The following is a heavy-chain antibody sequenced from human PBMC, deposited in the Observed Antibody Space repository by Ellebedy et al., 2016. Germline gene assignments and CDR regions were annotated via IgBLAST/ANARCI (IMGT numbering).Heavy chain of an antibody. CDR3: AREGGIAAPVWNYYYGMDV. Sequence: ASVKVSCKASGYTFTSYYMHWVRQAPGQGLEWMGIINPSGGSTSYAQKFQGRVTMTRDTSTSTVYMELSSLRSEDTAVYYCAREGGIAAPVWNYYYGMDVWGQGTTVTVSS. CDR2: INPSGGST. V-gene: IGHV1-46*01. CDR1: GYTFTSYY. D-gene: IGHD6-13*01. J-gene: IGHJ6*02.